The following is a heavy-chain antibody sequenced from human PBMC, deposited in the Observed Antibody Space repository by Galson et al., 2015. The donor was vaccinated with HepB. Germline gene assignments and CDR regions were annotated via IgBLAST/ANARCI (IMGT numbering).Heavy chain of an antibody. CDR2: ISPYNGNT. J-gene: IGHJ4*02. CDR1: GYSFTSYG. D-gene: IGHD6-13*01. Sequence: SVKVSCKASGYSFTSYGITWVRQAPGQGLEWMGWISPYNGNTNYAQNLQGRVTMTADTSTTTAFMVLRGLKSDDTAVYYCAREEGVAVGTDTLDFWGQGTLLTVSS. V-gene: IGHV1-18*01. CDR3: AREEGVAVGTDTLDF.